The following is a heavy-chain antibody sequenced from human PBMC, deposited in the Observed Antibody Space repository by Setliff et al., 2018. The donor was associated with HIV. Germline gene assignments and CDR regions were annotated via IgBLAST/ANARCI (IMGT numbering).Heavy chain of an antibody. V-gene: IGHV4-34*01. CDR1: GGSFSGYY. D-gene: IGHD3-10*01. CDR3: ARPYGSGTKKYRWWYFDY. CDR2: INHSGST. Sequence: SETLSFTCAVYGGSFSGYYWSWIRQPPGKGLEWIGEINHSGSTNYNPSLKSRVTISVDTSKNQFSLKLSSVTAADTAVYYCARPYGSGTKKYRWWYFDYWGQGTLVTVSS. J-gene: IGHJ4*02.